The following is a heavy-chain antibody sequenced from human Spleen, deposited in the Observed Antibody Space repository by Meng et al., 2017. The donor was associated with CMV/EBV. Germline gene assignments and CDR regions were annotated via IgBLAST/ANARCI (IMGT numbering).Heavy chain of an antibody. J-gene: IGHJ3*01. D-gene: IGHD4-17*01. CDR1: GGPISSYF. Sequence: SETLSLTCSVSGGPISSYFWSWLRQPPGKALEWIGYIYYTGTTSSNPFLKSRVTISLDTSKKQSSLKLSSVTAADTAVYYCARDRVTTPRAFDLWGQGTMVTVSS. CDR3: ARDRVTTPRAFDL. CDR2: IYYTGTT. V-gene: IGHV4-59*01.